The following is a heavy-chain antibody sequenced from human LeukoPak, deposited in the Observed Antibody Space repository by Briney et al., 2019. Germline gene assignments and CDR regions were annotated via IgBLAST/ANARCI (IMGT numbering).Heavy chain of an antibody. D-gene: IGHD3-22*01. CDR3: ARAFYYYDSSGYLPDY. V-gene: IGHV3-66*02. J-gene: IGHJ4*02. CDR1: GFTVSSNY. CDR2: IYSGGST. Sequence: PGRSLRLSCAASGFTVSSNYMSWVRQAPGKGLEWVSVIYSGGSTYYADSVKGRFTISRDNSKNTLYLQMNSLRAEDTAVYYCARAFYYYDSSGYLPDYWGQGTLVTVSS.